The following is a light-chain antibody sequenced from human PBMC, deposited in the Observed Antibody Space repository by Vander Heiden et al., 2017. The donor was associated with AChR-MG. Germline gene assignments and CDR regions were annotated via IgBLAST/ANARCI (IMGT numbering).Light chain of an antibody. CDR1: QSVSSY. J-gene: IGKJ1*01. CDR2: DAS. V-gene: IGKV3-11*01. Sequence: EFVLTQSPATLSLSPGERATLSCRASQSVSSYLAWYQQKPGQAPRLLIYDASNRATGIPARFSGSGSGTDFTLTISSLEPEDFAVYYCQQRSNWPPWTFGQRTKVEIK. CDR3: QQRSNWPPWT.